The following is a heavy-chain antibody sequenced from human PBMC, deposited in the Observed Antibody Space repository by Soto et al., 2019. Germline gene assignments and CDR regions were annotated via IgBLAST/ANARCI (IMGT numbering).Heavy chain of an antibody. CDR1: GFTFSSYA. Sequence: PGGSLRLSCSASGFTFSSYAMYWVRQAPGKGLEYISVISSNGGSTYYADSVKGRFTISRDNSKNTRYLQMSSLRVEDTAVYYCVKDQGEYSGYVFDYWGQGTLVTVSS. J-gene: IGHJ4*02. CDR3: VKDQGEYSGYVFDY. V-gene: IGHV3-64D*06. D-gene: IGHD5-12*01. CDR2: ISSNGGST.